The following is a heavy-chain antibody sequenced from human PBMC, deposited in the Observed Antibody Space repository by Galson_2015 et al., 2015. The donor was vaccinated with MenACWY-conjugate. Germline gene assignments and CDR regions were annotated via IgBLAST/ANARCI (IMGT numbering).Heavy chain of an antibody. CDR3: VREYRGGSFDY. V-gene: IGHV1-46*01. CDR1: GYTFTTYS. Sequence: SVKVSCKASGYTFTTYSMHWARQAPGQGLAWMGIIRPSGDDGTTYAQKFQGRVTMTRDTSTSTVYMDLSSLRSEDTAVYYCVREYRGGSFDYWGQGTLVTVSS. J-gene: IGHJ4*02. D-gene: IGHD1-26*01. CDR2: IRPSGDDGT.